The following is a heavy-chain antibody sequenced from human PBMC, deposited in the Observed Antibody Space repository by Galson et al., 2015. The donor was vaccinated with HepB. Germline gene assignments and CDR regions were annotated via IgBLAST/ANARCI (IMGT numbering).Heavy chain of an antibody. V-gene: IGHV3-15*07. CDR1: GFTFSYAW. Sequence: SLRLSCAASGFTFSYAWMNWVRQAPGKGLEWVGRIKSKNDGGTTDYVASVEGRFTISRDDSKNTLYLQMKSLKSEDTAVYYCSTVGGGYCSSSTCPYYFYYGMDVWGQGTTVTVSS. J-gene: IGHJ6*02. D-gene: IGHD2-2*01. CDR2: IKSKNDGGTT. CDR3: STVGGGYCSSSTCPYYFYYGMDV.